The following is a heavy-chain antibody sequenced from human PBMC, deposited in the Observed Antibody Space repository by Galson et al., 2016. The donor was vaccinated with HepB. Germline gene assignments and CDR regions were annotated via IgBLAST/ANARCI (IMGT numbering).Heavy chain of an antibody. V-gene: IGHV1-3*04. Sequence: SVKVSCKASGYTFTNYAMHWVRQAPGERLEWMGWMNTANGNTMYSENLQGRVTITWDTAATTAYMVLSSLRSEDTAVYYCARDFHGMDVWGQGTTVTVSS. CDR2: MNTANGNT. CDR1: GYTFTNYA. J-gene: IGHJ6*02. CDR3: ARDFHGMDV.